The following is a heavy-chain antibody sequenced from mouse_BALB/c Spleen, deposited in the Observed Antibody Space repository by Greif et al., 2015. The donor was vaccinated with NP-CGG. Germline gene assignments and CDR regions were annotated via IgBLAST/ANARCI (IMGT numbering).Heavy chain of an antibody. CDR1: GFTFSDYY. CDR2: ISNGGGST. J-gene: IGHJ3*01. V-gene: IGHV5-12*01. CDR3: ARQDGNYAWFAY. D-gene: IGHD2-1*01. Sequence: EVQVVESGGGLVQPGGSLKLSCAASGFTFSDYYMYWVRQTPEKRLEWVAYISNGGGSTYYPDTVKGRFTISRDNAKNTLYLQMSRLKSEDTAMYYCARQDGNYAWFAYWGQGTLVTVSA.